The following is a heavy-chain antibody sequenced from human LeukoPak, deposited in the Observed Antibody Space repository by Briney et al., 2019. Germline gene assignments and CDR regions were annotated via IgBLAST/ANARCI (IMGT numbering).Heavy chain of an antibody. CDR3: ARDQYDTWSRRGNFDS. CDR1: GFTFGKYW. D-gene: IGHD3-3*01. Sequence: GGSLRLSCVASGFTFGKYWMSWVRQAPGKGLEWMANIKLDGSEKNYVDSVKGRFTISRDNTKNSLYLQMNSLRVEDTAVFYCARDQYDTWSRRGNFDSWGQGTLVIVSS. J-gene: IGHJ4*02. V-gene: IGHV3-7*03. CDR2: IKLDGSEK.